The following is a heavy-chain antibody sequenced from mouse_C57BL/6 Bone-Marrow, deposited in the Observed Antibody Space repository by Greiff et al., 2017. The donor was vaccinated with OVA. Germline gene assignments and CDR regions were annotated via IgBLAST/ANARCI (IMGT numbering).Heavy chain of an antibody. CDR3: VRGGLRRDARDY. CDR2: IRSKSNNYAT. V-gene: IGHV10-1*01. Sequence: EVKLVESGGGLVQPKGSLKLSCAASGFSFNTYAMNWVRQAPGPGLEWVARIRSKSNNYATYYADSVKDRFTISSDDSESMLYLQMNNLKTEDTXMYYGVRGGLRRDARDYWGQGTSVTVSS. D-gene: IGHD2-4*01. J-gene: IGHJ4*01. CDR1: GFSFNTYA.